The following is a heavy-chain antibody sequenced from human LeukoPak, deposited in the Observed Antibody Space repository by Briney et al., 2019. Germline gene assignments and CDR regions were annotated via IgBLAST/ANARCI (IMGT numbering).Heavy chain of an antibody. Sequence: SSETLSLTCTVSGGSISSYYWSWIRQPAGKGLEWIGRIYTSGSTNYNPSLKSRVNMSVDTSKNQFSLKLSSVTAADTAVYYCARTEELLWFGELEAWFDPWGQGTLVTVSS. CDR2: IYTSGST. CDR3: ARTEELLWFGELEAWFDP. D-gene: IGHD3-10*01. CDR1: GGSISSYY. V-gene: IGHV4-4*07. J-gene: IGHJ5*02.